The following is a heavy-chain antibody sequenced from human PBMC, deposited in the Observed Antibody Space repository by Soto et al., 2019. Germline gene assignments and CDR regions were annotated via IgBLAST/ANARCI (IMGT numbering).Heavy chain of an antibody. CDR2: IYHSGST. CDR3: ARVVGGYYYGMDV. Sequence: QVQLQESGPGLVKPSGTLSLTCAVSGGSISRSNLWSWVRQPPGKGLEWIGEIYHSGSTNYNPSLKIRVTISVDKSKHQFYLKLISVSAADTAVYYCARVVGGYYYGMDVWGQGTTVNVSS. J-gene: IGHJ6*02. V-gene: IGHV4-4*02. CDR1: GGSISRSNL. D-gene: IGHD2-2*01.